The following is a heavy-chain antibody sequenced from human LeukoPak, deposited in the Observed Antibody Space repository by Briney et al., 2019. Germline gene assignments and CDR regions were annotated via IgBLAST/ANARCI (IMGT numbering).Heavy chain of an antibody. D-gene: IGHD3-22*01. CDR1: GFTVISNY. V-gene: IGHV3-53*01. J-gene: IGHJ4*02. CDR3: ARDSVRYYYDSSGYYSD. CDR2: IYSDGNT. Sequence: GGSLRLSCASSGFTVISNYMSWVRQAPGKGLEWVSVIYSDGNTFYTDSVKGRFTISRDTSKNTVYLQMNSLRAEDTAVYFCARDSVRYYYDSSGYYSDWGQGTLVTVSS.